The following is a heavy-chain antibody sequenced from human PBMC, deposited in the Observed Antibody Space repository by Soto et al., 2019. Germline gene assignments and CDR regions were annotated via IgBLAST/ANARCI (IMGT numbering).Heavy chain of an antibody. Sequence: PSETLSLTCTVSGGSISSGGYYWSCIRQHPGKGLEWIGYIYYSGSTYYNPSLKSRVTISVDTSKNQFSLKLSSVTAADTAVYYCASTTTVTTTLLRYWGQGTLVTVSS. D-gene: IGHD4-17*01. V-gene: IGHV4-31*03. J-gene: IGHJ4*02. CDR2: IYYSGST. CDR3: ASTTTVTTTLLRY. CDR1: GGSISSGGYY.